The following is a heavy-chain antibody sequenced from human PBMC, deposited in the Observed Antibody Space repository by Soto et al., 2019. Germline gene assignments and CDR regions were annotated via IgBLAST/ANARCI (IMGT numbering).Heavy chain of an antibody. CDR2: TSFSGGRT. CDR3: AKDSRAFCGGDCSKDY. CDR1: GFIFSNYA. V-gene: IGHV3-23*01. D-gene: IGHD2-21*02. J-gene: IGHJ4*02. Sequence: LRLSCAASGFIFSNYAMTWVRQGPGRGLEWVSTTSFSGGRTYYADSVKGRFTISRDNSNNTLFLQMSSLRAEDTAIYYCAKDSRAFCGGDCSKDYWGQGTLVTVSS.